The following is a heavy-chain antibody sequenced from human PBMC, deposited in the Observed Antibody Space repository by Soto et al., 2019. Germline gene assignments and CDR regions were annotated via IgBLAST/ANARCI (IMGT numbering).Heavy chain of an antibody. V-gene: IGHV3-30-3*01. Sequence: GGSLRLSCAASGFTFSSYAMHWVRQAPGKGLEWVAVISYDGSNKYHADSVKGRFTISRDNSKNTLYLQMNSLRAEDTAVYYCTRDQTRDNTRYGMDAWGQGTTVTVSS. CDR1: GFTFSSYA. D-gene: IGHD1-1*01. J-gene: IGHJ6*02. CDR3: TRDQTRDNTRYGMDA. CDR2: ISYDGSNK.